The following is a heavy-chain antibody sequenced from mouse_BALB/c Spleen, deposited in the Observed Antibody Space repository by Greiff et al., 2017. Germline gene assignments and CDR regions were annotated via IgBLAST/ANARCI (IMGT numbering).Heavy chain of an antibody. J-gene: IGHJ2*01. CDR1: GYSFTGYF. V-gene: IGHV1-20*01. CDR2: INPYNGDT. D-gene: IGHD1-1*01. Sequence: EVQLQQSGPELVKPGASVKISCKASGYSFTGYFTNWVMQSHGKSLEWIGRINPYNGDTFYNQKFKGKATLTVDKSSSTAHMELRSPTSEDSAVYYCARAGGSSLGVDYWGQGTTLTVSS. CDR3: ARAGGSSLGVDY.